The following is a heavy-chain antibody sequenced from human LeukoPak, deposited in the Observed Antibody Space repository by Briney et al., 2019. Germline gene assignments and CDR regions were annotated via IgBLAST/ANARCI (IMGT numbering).Heavy chain of an antibody. J-gene: IGHJ4*02. Sequence: GGSLRLSCAASGFSVSDYSISWICQSPGKGPEWISYVMSGRGSTNYADSVKGRFTISRDNAKNSVALQLDGLRADDTAVYFCTRERRGSYYAFEPWGQGTLVTVSS. CDR2: VMSGRGST. V-gene: IGHV3-11*05. CDR1: GFSVSDYS. D-gene: IGHD3-16*01. CDR3: TRERRGSYYAFEP.